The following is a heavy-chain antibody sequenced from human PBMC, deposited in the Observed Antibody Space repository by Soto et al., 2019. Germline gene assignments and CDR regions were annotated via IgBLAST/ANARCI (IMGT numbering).Heavy chain of an antibody. D-gene: IGHD2-15*01. J-gene: IGHJ5*02. CDR3: ARGGRGYCSGGSCYIPNNWFDP. V-gene: IGHV1-18*01. Sequence: ASVKVACKAAGYTFTSYGISWVRQAHRQGLEWMGWISAYNGNTNYAQKLQGRVTMTTDTSTSTAYMELRSLRSDDTAVYYCARGGRGYCSGGSCYIPNNWFDPWGQGTLVTVSS. CDR1: GYTFTSYG. CDR2: ISAYNGNT.